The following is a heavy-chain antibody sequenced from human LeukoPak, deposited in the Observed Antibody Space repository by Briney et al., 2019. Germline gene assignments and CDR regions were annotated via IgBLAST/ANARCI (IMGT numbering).Heavy chain of an antibody. CDR3: ARAVGPFDY. CDR1: GFAFSTYG. J-gene: IGHJ4*02. V-gene: IGHV3-33*01. Sequence: GGSLRLSCAASGFAFSTYGMHWVRQAPGKGLDWVAVIWYDGSNKYYADSVMGRFTISRDNSKNTLYPQMNSLRAEDTAVYYCARAVGPFDYWGQGTLVTVSS. D-gene: IGHD1-26*01. CDR2: IWYDGSNK.